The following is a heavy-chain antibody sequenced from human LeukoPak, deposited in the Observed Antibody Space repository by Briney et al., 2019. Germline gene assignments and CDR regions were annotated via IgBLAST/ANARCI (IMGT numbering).Heavy chain of an antibody. J-gene: IGHJ4*02. Sequence: ASVKVSCKASGYTFPSYGISWVRQAPGQGLEWMGWISAYNGNTNYAQKLQGRVTMTTDTSTSTAYMELRSLRSDDTAVYYCARASIAARSSPFDYWGQGTLVTVSS. CDR2: ISAYNGNT. V-gene: IGHV1-18*01. CDR3: ARASIAARSSPFDY. CDR1: GYTFPSYG. D-gene: IGHD6-6*01.